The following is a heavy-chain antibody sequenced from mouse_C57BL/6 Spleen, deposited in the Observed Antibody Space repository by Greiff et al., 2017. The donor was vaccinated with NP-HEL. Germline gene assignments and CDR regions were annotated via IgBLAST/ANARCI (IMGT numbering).Heavy chain of an antibody. Sequence: QVQLQQPGAELVKPGASVKLSCKASGYTFTSYWMHWVKQRPGQGLEWIGMIHPNSGSTNYNEKFKSKATLTVDKSSSTAYMQLSSLTSEDSAVYYCARRGGSSFYAMDYWGQGTSVTVSS. D-gene: IGHD1-1*01. CDR2: IHPNSGST. CDR1: GYTFTSYW. J-gene: IGHJ4*01. V-gene: IGHV1-64*01. CDR3: ARRGGSSFYAMDY.